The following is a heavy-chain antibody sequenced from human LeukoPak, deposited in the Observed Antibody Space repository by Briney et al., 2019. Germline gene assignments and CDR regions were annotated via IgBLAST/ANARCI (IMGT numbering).Heavy chain of an antibody. V-gene: IGHV4-34*01. J-gene: IGHJ4*02. CDR3: ARVWVYSYRPRYYFDY. D-gene: IGHD5-18*01. Sequence: SETLPLTCAVYGGSFSGYYWSWIRQPPGKGLEWIGEINHSGSTNYNPSLKSRVTISVDTSKNQFSLKLSSVTAADTAVYYCARVWVYSYRPRYYFDYWGQGTLVTVSS. CDR1: GGSFSGYY. CDR2: INHSGST.